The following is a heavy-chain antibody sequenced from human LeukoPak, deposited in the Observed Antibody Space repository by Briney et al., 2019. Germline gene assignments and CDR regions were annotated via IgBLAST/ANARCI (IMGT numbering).Heavy chain of an antibody. J-gene: IGHJ4*02. CDR1: GFTLSSYG. CDR3: ASVRHSSSWYSFDY. V-gene: IGHV3-33*01. D-gene: IGHD6-13*01. CDR2: IRYDGSNE. Sequence: SGGSLRLSCAASGFTLSSYGMHWVRQAPGKGLEWVAVIRYDGSNEFYADSVKGRFTISRDNSKNTLYLQMNSLRAEDTAVYYCASVRHSSSWYSFDYWGQGTLVTVSS.